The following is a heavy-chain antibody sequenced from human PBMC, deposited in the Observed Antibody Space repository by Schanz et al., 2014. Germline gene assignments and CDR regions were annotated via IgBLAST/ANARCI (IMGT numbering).Heavy chain of an antibody. CDR1: GFTFSRNA. D-gene: IGHD3-22*01. Sequence: EVQLVESGGGLVQPGGSLRLSCAASGFTFSRNAMNWVRQAPGKGLEWVSSISGSGAHTYYADSVKGRFTISRDNSKNTLYLQMNSLRAEDTAVYYCARYYETSYYPLYYCDYWGQGTLVTVSS. J-gene: IGHJ4*02. V-gene: IGHV3-23*04. CDR3: ARYYETSYYPLYYCDY. CDR2: ISGSGAHT.